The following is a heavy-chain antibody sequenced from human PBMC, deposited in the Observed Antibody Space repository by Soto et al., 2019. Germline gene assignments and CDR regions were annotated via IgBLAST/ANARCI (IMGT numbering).Heavy chain of an antibody. CDR2: INTAGTTT. D-gene: IGHD4-17*01. J-gene: IGHJ4*02. CDR3: ARGGGDYGDYLDY. CDR1: GFSFSTYW. V-gene: IGHV3-74*01. Sequence: ELQLVESGGGLVQPGGSLRLSCVASGFSFSTYWMHWVRQAPGKGLVWVSRINTAGTTTPYADSVTGRFTISRDNAKNPLSLQMNSLSAAETAVYYWARGGGDYGDYLDYWGQGALVTVSS.